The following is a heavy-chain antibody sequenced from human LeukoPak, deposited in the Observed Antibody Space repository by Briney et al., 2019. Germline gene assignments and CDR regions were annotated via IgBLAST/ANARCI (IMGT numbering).Heavy chain of an antibody. CDR2: INPNSGGT. V-gene: IGHV1-2*02. J-gene: IGHJ4*02. CDR1: GYTFTGYY. Sequence: ASVKVSCKSSGYTFTGYYMHWVRPAPGQGLEWMGWINPNSGGTNCAQKFQGRVTMTRDTSLSTAYMELSRLRSDDTAVHYCPRGAECSGGSCYLLGWQLIDYWGQGTLVTVSS. CDR3: PRGAECSGGSCYLLGWQLIDY. D-gene: IGHD2-15*01.